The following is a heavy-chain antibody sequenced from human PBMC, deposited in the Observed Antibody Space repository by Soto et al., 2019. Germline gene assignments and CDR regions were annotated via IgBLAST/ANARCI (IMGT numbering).Heavy chain of an antibody. CDR1: GFTFSDIA. V-gene: IGHV3-73*02. CDR2: IDRKTYNYAT. CDR3: IKYSRRTSTPAP. D-gene: IGHD1-26*01. Sequence: EVQLVEAGGGLVQTGGSLTLSCAASGFTFSDIAMHWVRQASGKGLGWVGRIDRKTYNYATTYGASVKGRFTSSRDDSKIIVYLKTNSLQAEATAVYFCIKYSRRTSTPAPLRQGTLVTVSS. J-gene: IGHJ5*02.